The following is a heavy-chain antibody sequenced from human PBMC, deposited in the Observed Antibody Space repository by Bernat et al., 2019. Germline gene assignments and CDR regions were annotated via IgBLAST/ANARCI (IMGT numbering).Heavy chain of an antibody. CDR2: ISYDGSNK. V-gene: IGHV3-30*18. J-gene: IGHJ6*02. CDR1: GFTFSSYG. CDR3: AKDIYSSGWYGIRTYYYGMDV. Sequence: QVQLVESGGGVVQPGRSLRLSCAASGFTFSSYGMHWVRQAPGKGLEWVAVISYDGSNKYYADSVKGRFTISRDNSKNTLYLQMNSLRAEDTAVYYCAKDIYSSGWYGIRTYYYGMDVWGQGTLVTVSS. D-gene: IGHD6-19*01.